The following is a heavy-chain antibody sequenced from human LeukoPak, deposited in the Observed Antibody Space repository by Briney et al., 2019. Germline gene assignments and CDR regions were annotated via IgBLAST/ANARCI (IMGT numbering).Heavy chain of an antibody. V-gene: IGHV4-39*07. Sequence: SETLSLTCTVSGVSISSSSNYWGWIRQPPGKGLEWIGSIYYSGSTYYNPSLKSRVTISVDTSKNQFSLKLSSVTAADTAAYYCARYGVVVPAATGFDPWGQGTLVTVSS. J-gene: IGHJ5*02. D-gene: IGHD2-2*01. CDR2: IYYSGST. CDR3: ARYGVVVPAATGFDP. CDR1: GVSISSSSNY.